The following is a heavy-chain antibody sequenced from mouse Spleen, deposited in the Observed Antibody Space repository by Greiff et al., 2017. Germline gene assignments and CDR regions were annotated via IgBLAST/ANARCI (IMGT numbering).Heavy chain of an antibody. CDR1: GFTFTDYY. Sequence: DVQLQESGGGLVQPGGSLRLSCATSGFTFTDYYMSWVRQPPGKALEWLGFIRNKANGYTTEYSASVKGRFTISRDNSQSILYLQMNTLRAEDSATYYCARVITTNYFDYWGQGTTLTVSS. CDR2: IRNKANGYTT. CDR3: ARVITTNYFDY. D-gene: IGHD1-2*01. V-gene: IGHV7-3*02. J-gene: IGHJ2*01.